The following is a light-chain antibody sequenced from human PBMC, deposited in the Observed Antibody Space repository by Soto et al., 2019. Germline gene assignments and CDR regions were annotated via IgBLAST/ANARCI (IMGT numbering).Light chain of an antibody. V-gene: IGLV2-11*01. CDR2: DVN. Sequence: QSLLTQPRSVSGSPGQSVTISCTGTSSDVGGYNYVSWYQQHPGKAPKLMIYDVNKRPSGVPDRFSGSKSGNTASLTISGLQAEDEADYYCCSYAGSYTVVFGGGTKLTVL. J-gene: IGLJ2*01. CDR3: CSYAGSYTVV. CDR1: SSDVGGYNY.